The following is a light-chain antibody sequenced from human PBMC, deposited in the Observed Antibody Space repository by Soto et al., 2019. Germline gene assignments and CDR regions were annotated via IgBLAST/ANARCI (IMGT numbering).Light chain of an antibody. J-gene: IGLJ1*01. CDR2: EVS. CDR3: SSYAGTNNFYG. Sequence: QSVLTQPPSASGSPGQSVTISCTGTSSDVGDYNLVSWYQQHPGRAPKLMIYEVSKRPSGVPDRFSGSKSGNTASLTVSGLQAEDEADYYCSSYAGTNNFYGFGTGTKVTVL. V-gene: IGLV2-8*01. CDR1: SSDVGDYNL.